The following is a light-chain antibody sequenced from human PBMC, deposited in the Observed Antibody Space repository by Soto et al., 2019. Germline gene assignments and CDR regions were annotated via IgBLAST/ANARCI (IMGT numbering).Light chain of an antibody. CDR2: AAS. J-gene: IGKJ3*01. CDR3: PQSYTTPIN. V-gene: IGKV1-39*01. Sequence: DIQMTPSPSSLSASVGDRVTITCRASQSISNYLNWYQQKPGKAPELLIYAASSLQSGVPSRFSGSGSGTDFTLTISSLQHEDFATYYCPQSYTTPINFGPGTKVDIK. CDR1: QSISNY.